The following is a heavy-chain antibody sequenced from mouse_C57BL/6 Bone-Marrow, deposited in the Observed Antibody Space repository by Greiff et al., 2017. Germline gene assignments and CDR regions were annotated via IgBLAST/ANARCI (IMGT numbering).Heavy chain of an antibody. CDR1: GFTFTDYY. D-gene: IGHD2-12*01. Sequence: EVKLVESGGGLVQPGGSLSLSCAASGFTFTDYYMSWVRQPPGKALEWLGFIRNKANGYTTEYSASVKGRFTISRDNSQSILYLQMNALRAEDSATYYCASYSYYSDLGFAYCGQGTLVTVSA. CDR2: IRNKANGYTT. CDR3: ASYSYYSDLGFAY. V-gene: IGHV7-3*01. J-gene: IGHJ3*01.